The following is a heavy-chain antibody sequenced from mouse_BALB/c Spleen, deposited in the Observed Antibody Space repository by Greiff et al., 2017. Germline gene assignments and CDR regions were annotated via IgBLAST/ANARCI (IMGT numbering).Heavy chain of an antibody. Sequence: EVKLMGSGPRRVKPGASGKMSGRASDTTFPGLVMHWVKQKPGQGLEWIGYINPYNDGTKYNEKFKGKATLTSDKSSSTAYMELSSLTSEDSAVYYCARGSSYGYWGQGTTLTVSS. CDR1: DTTFPGLV. J-gene: IGHJ2*01. CDR2: INPYNDGT. CDR3: ARGSSYGY. V-gene: IGHV1-14*01. D-gene: IGHD1-1*01.